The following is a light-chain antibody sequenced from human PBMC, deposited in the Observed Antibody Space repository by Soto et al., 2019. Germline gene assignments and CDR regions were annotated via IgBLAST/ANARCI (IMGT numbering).Light chain of an antibody. Sequence: QSALTQPASVSGSPGQSXTISCTGTSSDIGGYYYVSWYQHHPGKAPKLLIYQVTNRPSRVSNRFSGSKSGNTASLTISGLQADDEADYYCTSYSSSDIFYVFGTGTKVTVL. CDR2: QVT. V-gene: IGLV2-14*01. CDR3: TSYSSSDIFYV. J-gene: IGLJ1*01. CDR1: SSDIGGYYY.